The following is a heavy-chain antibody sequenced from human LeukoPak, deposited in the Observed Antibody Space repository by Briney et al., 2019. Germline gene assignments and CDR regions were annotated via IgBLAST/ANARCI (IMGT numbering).Heavy chain of an antibody. D-gene: IGHD6-13*01. Sequence: PSETLSLTCTVSGGSISSYYWSWIRQPPGKGLEWIGYIYYSGSTNYNPSLKSRVTISVDTSKNQFSLKLSSVTAADTAVYYCARLFRAYSYDAFDIWGQGTMVTVSS. CDR1: GGSISSYY. J-gene: IGHJ3*02. CDR3: ARLFRAYSYDAFDI. CDR2: IYYSGST. V-gene: IGHV4-59*08.